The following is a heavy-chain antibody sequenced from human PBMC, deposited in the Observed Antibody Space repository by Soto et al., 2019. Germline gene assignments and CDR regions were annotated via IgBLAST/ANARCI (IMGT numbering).Heavy chain of an antibody. D-gene: IGHD4-17*01. CDR3: ARDREARGDYGDDAFDI. CDR1: GFTFSSYG. V-gene: IGHV3-33*01. Sequence: GGSLRLSCAASGFTFSSYGMHWVRQAPGKGLEWVAVIWYDGSNKYYADSVKGRFTISRDNSKNTLYLQMNSLRAEDTAVYYCARDREARGDYGDDAFDIWGQGTMVTVSS. J-gene: IGHJ3*02. CDR2: IWYDGSNK.